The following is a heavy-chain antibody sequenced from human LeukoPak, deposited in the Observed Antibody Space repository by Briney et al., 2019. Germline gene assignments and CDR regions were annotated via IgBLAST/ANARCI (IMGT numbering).Heavy chain of an antibody. V-gene: IGHV4-39*01. Sequence: KPSETLSLTCTVSGGSISSSSYYWGWIRQPPGKGLEWTGSIYYSGSTYYNPSLKSRVTISVDTSKNQFSLKLSSVTAADTAVYYCARHANYYASGSFYPYFDYSGQGTLVTVSS. D-gene: IGHD3-10*01. CDR3: ARHANYYASGSFYPYFDY. J-gene: IGHJ4*02. CDR2: IYYSGST. CDR1: GGSISSSSYY.